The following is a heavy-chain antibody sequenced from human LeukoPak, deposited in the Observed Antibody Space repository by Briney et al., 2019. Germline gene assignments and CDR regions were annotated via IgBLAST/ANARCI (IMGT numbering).Heavy chain of an antibody. Sequence: GGSLRLSCAASGFTFSSYAMHWVRQAPGKGLEYVSAISSNGGSTYYANSVKGRFTISRDNAKNTLYLQMNSLRAEDTAVYYCARDTHPASYYYYYMDVWGKGTTVTVSS. CDR2: ISSNGGST. V-gene: IGHV3-64*01. J-gene: IGHJ6*03. CDR3: ARDTHPASYYYYYMDV. CDR1: GFTFSSYA.